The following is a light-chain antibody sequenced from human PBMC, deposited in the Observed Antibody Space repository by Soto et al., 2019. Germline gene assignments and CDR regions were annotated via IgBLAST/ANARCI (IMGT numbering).Light chain of an antibody. CDR2: GAS. CDR1: QSVSSRF. CDR3: QQYGSSVT. V-gene: IGKV3-20*01. J-gene: IGKJ5*01. Sequence: ETLLSQAPRSLSLSPGERGTLSCRASQSVSSRFLTWYQQKPGQAPRVLIYGASSRATGIPDRFSGSGSGTDFTLTISRLEPEDFAVYYCQQYGSSVTFGRGTRLEIK.